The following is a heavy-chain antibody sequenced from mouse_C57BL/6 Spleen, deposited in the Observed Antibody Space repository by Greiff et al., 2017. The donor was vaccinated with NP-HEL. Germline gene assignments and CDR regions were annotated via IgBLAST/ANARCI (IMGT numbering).Heavy chain of an antibody. V-gene: IGHV1-72*01. CDR1: GYTFTSYW. CDR3: ARPKGYGNSYYFDY. CDR2: IDPYSGGT. D-gene: IGHD2-1*01. Sequence: QVQLQQPGAELVKPGASVKLSCKASGYTFTSYWMHWVKQRPGRGLEWIGRIDPYSGGTKYNEKFKSKATLTVDKPSSTAYMQLSSLTSEDSAVYYCARPKGYGNSYYFDYWGQGTTLTVSS. J-gene: IGHJ2*01.